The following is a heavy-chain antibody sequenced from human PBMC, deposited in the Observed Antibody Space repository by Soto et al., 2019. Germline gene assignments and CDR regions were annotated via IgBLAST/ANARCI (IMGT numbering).Heavy chain of an antibody. CDR1: GFTSSIYN. CDR2: IIGRGDYT. Sequence: GGSLRPACVASGFTSSIYNTNWVSQAQGKGMEWVCVIIGRGDYTNYGDSVKGRFTISRDNSKNTLYLQMNSLRADDTAVYFCARRVTSSFDYWGQGTLVTVSS. D-gene: IGHD4-4*01. J-gene: IGHJ4*02. CDR3: ARRVTSSFDY. V-gene: IGHV3-23*01.